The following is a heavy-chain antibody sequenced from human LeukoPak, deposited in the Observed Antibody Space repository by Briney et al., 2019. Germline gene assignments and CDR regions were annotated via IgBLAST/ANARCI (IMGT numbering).Heavy chain of an antibody. CDR1: GFTFSSYG. D-gene: IGHD3-9*01. CDR3: AKASSRYDWLLGVNWFDP. CDR2: ISYDGSNK. V-gene: IGHV3-30*18. J-gene: IGHJ5*02. Sequence: GGSLRLSCAASGFTFSSYGMHWVRQAPGKGLEWVAVISYDGSNKYYADSVKGRFTISRDNPKNTLYLQMNSLRAEDTAVYYCAKASSRYDWLLGVNWFDPWGQGTLVTVSS.